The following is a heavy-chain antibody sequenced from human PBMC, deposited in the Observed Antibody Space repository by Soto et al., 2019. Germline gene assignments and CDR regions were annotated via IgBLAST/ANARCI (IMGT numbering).Heavy chain of an antibody. CDR2: ISYSGST. V-gene: IGHV4-59*08. J-gene: IGHJ4*02. CDR3: ARQDSSGYGFDY. Sequence: QVQLQESGPGLVKPSETLSLTCTVSGGSISSFDWNWIRQPPGKGLEWIGYISYSGSTNYNPPLKSRVTISVDTSKNLCSLKLRSVTATDTAVYYCARQDSSGYGFDYWCQGTLVTVSS. CDR1: GGSISSFD. D-gene: IGHD3-22*01.